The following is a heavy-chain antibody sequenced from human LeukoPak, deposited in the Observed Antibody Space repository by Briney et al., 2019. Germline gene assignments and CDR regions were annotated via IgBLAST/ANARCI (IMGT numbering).Heavy chain of an antibody. Sequence: GGSLRLSCAASGFTFSSYWMHWVRHVPGKGLVWVSRITSDGRSTSSADSVRGRFTISRDNAKNTLYLQMNSLRAEDTAVYYCARGTPTSGDYWGQGTLVTVSS. J-gene: IGHJ4*02. V-gene: IGHV3-74*01. CDR3: ARGTPTSGDY. D-gene: IGHD1-14*01. CDR2: ITSDGRST. CDR1: GFTFSSYW.